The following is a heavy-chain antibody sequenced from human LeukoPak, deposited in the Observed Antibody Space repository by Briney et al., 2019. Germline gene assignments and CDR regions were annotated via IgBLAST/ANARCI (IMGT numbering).Heavy chain of an antibody. CDR3: ARDAPQVPAAGVLAS. J-gene: IGHJ4*02. D-gene: IGHD6-13*01. CDR2: IYSRGDT. Sequence: GGSLRLSCAASGFTVSDNYMSWVRQAPGKGLEWVSVIYSRGDTYYADSVEGRFTISKDNSKNTLFLQMNSLRVEDTAIYYCARDAPQVPAAGVLASRGQGSLVTVSS. V-gene: IGHV3-53*01. CDR1: GFTVSDNY.